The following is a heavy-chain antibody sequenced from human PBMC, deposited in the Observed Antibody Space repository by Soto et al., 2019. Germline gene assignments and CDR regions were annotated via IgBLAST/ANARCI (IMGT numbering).Heavy chain of an antibody. V-gene: IGHV1-69*13. CDR2: IIPIFGTA. CDR3: AREGVVVVPAAMERPDSYYFDY. J-gene: IGHJ4*02. Sequence: ASVKVSCKASGGTFSSYAISWVRQAPGQGLKWMGGIIPIFGTANYAQKFQGRVTITADESTSTAYMELSSLRSEDTAVYYCAREGVVVVPAAMERPDSYYFDYWGQGTLVTVS. D-gene: IGHD2-2*01. CDR1: GGTFSSYA.